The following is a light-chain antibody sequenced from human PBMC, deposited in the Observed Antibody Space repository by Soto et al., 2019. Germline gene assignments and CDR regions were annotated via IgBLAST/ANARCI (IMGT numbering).Light chain of an antibody. CDR2: DAS. Sequence: ELVLTQSPATLSVSPGERATLSCRASQGVGSTLAWYQQEPGRAPRLLIYDASTRAAGIPARFSGDGSGTEFTLTISGLQSDDFAVYYCQHYMTWPLTFGGGTKV. CDR3: QHYMTWPLT. V-gene: IGKV3-15*01. CDR1: QGVGST. J-gene: IGKJ4*01.